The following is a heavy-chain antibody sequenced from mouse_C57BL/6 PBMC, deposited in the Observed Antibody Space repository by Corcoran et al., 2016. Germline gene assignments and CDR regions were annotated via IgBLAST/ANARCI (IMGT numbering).Heavy chain of an antibody. V-gene: IGHV1-26*01. CDR1: GYTFTDYY. Sequence: EVQLQQSGPELVKPGASVKISCKASGYTFTDYYMNLVKQSHGKGLEWIGDINPNNGGTSYHQKFKDKATFTVDKSSSTADMELRSLTSEDSAGYYCARGGTYAMDYWGQGTSVTVSS. CDR2: INPNNGGT. CDR3: ARGGTYAMDY. D-gene: IGHD2-14*01. J-gene: IGHJ4*01.